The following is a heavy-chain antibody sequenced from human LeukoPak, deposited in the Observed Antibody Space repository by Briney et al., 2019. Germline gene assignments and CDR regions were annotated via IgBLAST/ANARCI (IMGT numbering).Heavy chain of an antibody. D-gene: IGHD2-15*01. CDR3: ARDTRYSSAWYDN. Sequence: GASVKVSCKASGYTFTSYGISWVRQAPGQGLEWMGLITDNNRNTYYSQKFQGRVTMTIDTSTSIAYMELRSLRSDDTAVYYCARDTRYSSAWYDNWGQGTLVTVSS. J-gene: IGHJ5*02. V-gene: IGHV1-18*01. CDR1: GYTFTSYG. CDR2: ITDNNRNT.